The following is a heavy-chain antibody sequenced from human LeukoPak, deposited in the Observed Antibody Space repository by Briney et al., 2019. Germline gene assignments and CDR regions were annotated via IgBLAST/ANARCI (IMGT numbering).Heavy chain of an antibody. CDR3: AKDRGHSYDAPEDY. Sequence: PGGSLRLSCAASGFTFSSYSMNWVRQAPGKGLEWVSSISSSSSYIYYADSVKGRFTISRDNAKNSLYLQMNSLRAEDTAVYYCAKDRGHSYDAPEDYWGQGTLVTVSS. CDR1: GFTFSSYS. V-gene: IGHV3-21*04. D-gene: IGHD5-18*01. J-gene: IGHJ4*02. CDR2: ISSSSSYI.